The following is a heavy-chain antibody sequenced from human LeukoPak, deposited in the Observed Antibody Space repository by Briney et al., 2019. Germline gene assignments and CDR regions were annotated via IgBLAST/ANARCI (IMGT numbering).Heavy chain of an antibody. CDR2: INPNHGGT. J-gene: IGHJ6*03. D-gene: IGHD3-10*01. V-gene: IGHV1-2*02. CDR3: ARGGDYYLTYYYMDV. Sequence: ASVKVSCKASGYSFTDYYINWVRQAPGQGLEWMGWINPNHGGTHYAQKFQGRVTMTRDTSITTAYMELSNLRSEDTAVYYCARGGDYYLTYYYMDVWGKGTTVTISS. CDR1: GYSFTDYY.